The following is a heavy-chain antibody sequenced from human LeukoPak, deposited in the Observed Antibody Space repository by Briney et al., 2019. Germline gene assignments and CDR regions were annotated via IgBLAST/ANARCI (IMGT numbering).Heavy chain of an antibody. D-gene: IGHD3-10*01. Sequence: SETLSLTCTVSGGSISSYYWSWIRQPPGQGLEWIGYIYFSGSTNYNPSLKSRVTISVDTSKNHFSLKLSSVTAADTAVYYCARGPRWGYYGSGSYRSFYYYGMDVWGQGTTVTVSS. CDR1: GGSISSYY. J-gene: IGHJ6*02. V-gene: IGHV4-59*01. CDR2: IYFSGST. CDR3: ARGPRWGYYGSGSYRSFYYYGMDV.